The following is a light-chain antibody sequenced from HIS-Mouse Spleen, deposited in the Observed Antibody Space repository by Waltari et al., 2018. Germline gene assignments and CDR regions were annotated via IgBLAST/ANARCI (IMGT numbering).Light chain of an antibody. J-gene: IGKJ4*01. V-gene: IGKV3-20*01. CDR2: GPS. CDR3: QQYGSSPLT. CDR1: QSVSSSY. Sequence: EIVLTQSPGTLSLSPGERATLPCRASQSVSSSYLAWYQQKPGQAPRLLIYGPSSRATGIPDRFSGSGSGTDFTLTISRLEPEDFAVYYCQQYGSSPLTFGGGTKVEIK.